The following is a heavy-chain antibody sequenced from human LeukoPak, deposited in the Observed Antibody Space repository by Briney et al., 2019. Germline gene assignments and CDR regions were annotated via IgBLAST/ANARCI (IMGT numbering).Heavy chain of an antibody. D-gene: IGHD2-8*01. J-gene: IGHJ4*02. CDR1: GGSISSGGYY. CDR2: IYYSGST. Sequence: SQTLSLTCTVSGGSISSGGYYWSWIPQHPGKGLEWIGYIYYSGSTYYNPSLKSRVIISVDASKNQFSLKLSSVTAADTAVYYCARGQGYCTYGVCYGGLRFDYWGQGTLVTVSS. CDR3: ARGQGYCTYGVCYGGLRFDY. V-gene: IGHV4-31*03.